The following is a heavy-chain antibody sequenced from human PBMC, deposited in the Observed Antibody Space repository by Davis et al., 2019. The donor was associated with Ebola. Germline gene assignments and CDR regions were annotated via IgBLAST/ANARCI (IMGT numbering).Heavy chain of an antibody. V-gene: IGHV3-7*04. D-gene: IGHD4-17*01. Sequence: GESLKISCAASGFTFSSYWMSWVRQAPGKGLEWVANIKQDGSEKYYVDSVKGRFTISRDNAKNSLYLQMNSLRAEDTAVYYCARGKYGDSGDYWGQGTLVTVSS. CDR3: ARGKYGDSGDY. CDR2: IKQDGSEK. CDR1: GFTFSSYW. J-gene: IGHJ4*02.